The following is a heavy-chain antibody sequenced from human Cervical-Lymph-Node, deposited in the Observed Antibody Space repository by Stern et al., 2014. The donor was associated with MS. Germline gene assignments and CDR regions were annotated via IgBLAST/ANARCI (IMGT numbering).Heavy chain of an antibody. CDR3: ARDYVPTWIAANYGMDV. D-gene: IGHD6-6*01. J-gene: IGHJ6*02. Sequence: EVQLVESGGGLVQPGGSLRLSCAASGFTFSSYWMHWVRQAPGKGLVWVSRINSDGSSTSYADSVKGRFTISRDNAKNTLYLQMNSLRAEDTAVYYCARDYVPTWIAANYGMDVWGQGTTVTVSS. CDR2: INSDGSST. V-gene: IGHV3-74*01. CDR1: GFTFSSYW.